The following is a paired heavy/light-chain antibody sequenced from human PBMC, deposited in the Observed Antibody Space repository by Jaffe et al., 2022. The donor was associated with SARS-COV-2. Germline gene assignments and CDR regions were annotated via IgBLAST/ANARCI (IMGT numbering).Heavy chain of an antibody. CDR3: ARRLGNRPKRYGSGSYYFDY. D-gene: IGHD3-10*01. V-gene: IGHV1-8*01. J-gene: IGHJ4*02. CDR1: GYTFTSYD. Sequence: QVQLVQSGAEVKKPGASVKVSCKASGYTFTSYDINWVRQATGQGLEWMGWMNPNSGNTGYAQKFQGRVTMTRNTSISTAYMELSSLRSEDTAVYYCARRLGNRPKRYGSGSYYFDYWGQGTLVTVSS. CDR2: MNPNSGNT.
Light chain of an antibody. V-gene: IGLV2-23*01. Sequence: QSALTQPASVSGSPGQSITISCTGTSSDVGSYNLVSWYQQHPGKAPKLMIYEGSKRPSGVSNRFSGSKSGNTASLTISGLQAEDEADYYCCSYAGTVVFGGGTKLTVL. J-gene: IGLJ2*01. CDR1: SSDVGSYNL. CDR3: CSYAGTVV. CDR2: EGS.